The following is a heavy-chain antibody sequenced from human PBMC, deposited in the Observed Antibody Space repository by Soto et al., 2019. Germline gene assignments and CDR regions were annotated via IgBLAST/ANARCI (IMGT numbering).Heavy chain of an antibody. V-gene: IGHV1-18*01. CDR2: ISASNGNT. Sequence: QVQLVQSGAELKKPGASVKVSCKASGYAFTSFGISWVRQAPGQGLEWMGWISASNGNTNFAEKLQGRVTMTTDTSTSTAYMELRSLRSDDTAVYYCVRCGGYCYEDYWGQGTLVTVSS. CDR1: GYAFTSFG. J-gene: IGHJ4*02. D-gene: IGHD2-21*02. CDR3: VRCGGYCYEDY.